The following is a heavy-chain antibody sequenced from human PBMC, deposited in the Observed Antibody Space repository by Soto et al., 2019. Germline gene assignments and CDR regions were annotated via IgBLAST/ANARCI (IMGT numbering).Heavy chain of an antibody. CDR2: INHSGGT. CDR3: ARGSVDTVDSSGFYEY. Sequence: PSATLSLTCAVYGGSLSAYYWSWIRQPPGKGLGWIGEINHSGGTSYNPALKSRVTISVDTAKSQFSLKLTSVTAADRAVYYCARGSVDTVDSSGFYEYWGQVTPVTVS. J-gene: IGHJ4*02. D-gene: IGHD3-22*01. V-gene: IGHV4-34*01. CDR1: GGSLSAYY.